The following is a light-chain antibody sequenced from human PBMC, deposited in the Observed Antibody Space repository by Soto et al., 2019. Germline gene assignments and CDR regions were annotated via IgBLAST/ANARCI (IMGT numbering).Light chain of an antibody. CDR1: QDISNY. CDR2: DAS. J-gene: IGKJ2*01. Sequence: DIQMTQSPSSLSASVGDRVTITCQASQDISNYLNWYQQKPGKAPKLLIYDASNLETGVPSRFSGSGSGTDFTFTISSLQPEDIATYYCQQYDNLPPGPYTFGQGTKLEIK. CDR3: QQYDNLPPGPYT. V-gene: IGKV1-33*01.